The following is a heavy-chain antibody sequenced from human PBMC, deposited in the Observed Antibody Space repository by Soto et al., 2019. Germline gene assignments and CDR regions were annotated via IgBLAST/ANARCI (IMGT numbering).Heavy chain of an antibody. CDR1: GVTFTSYG. CDR2: ISYDGSNK. V-gene: IGHV3-30*03. J-gene: IGHJ4*02. Sequence: ARSLRHSYAPSGVTFTSYGIHWVRQAPGKGLEWVAVISYDGSNKYYADYVKGRSTISTDHSKSGLSLQINSLRTEDTAVYYCAANFDYWGQGT. CDR3: AANFDY.